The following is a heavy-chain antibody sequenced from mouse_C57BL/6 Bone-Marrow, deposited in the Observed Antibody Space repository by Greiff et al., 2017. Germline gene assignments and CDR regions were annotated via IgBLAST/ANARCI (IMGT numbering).Heavy chain of an antibody. D-gene: IGHD1-1*01. CDR1: GFSLTSYA. Sequence: VQGVESGPGLVQPSQSLSITCTVSGFSLTSYAVHWVRQSPGKGLEWLGVIWSGGSTDYNAAFISRLSISKDNSKSQVFFKMNSLQADDTAIYYCARSPFYYYGSSIYAMDYWGQGTSVTVSS. J-gene: IGHJ4*01. CDR3: ARSPFYYYGSSIYAMDY. V-gene: IGHV2-2*01. CDR2: IWSGGST.